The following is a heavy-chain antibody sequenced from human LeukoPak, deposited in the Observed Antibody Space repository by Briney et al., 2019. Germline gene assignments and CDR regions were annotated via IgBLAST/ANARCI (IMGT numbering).Heavy chain of an antibody. D-gene: IGHD4-17*01. CDR3: ARDPYYGDYVV. CDR2: IGSSGSTI. J-gene: IGHJ4*02. CDR1: GFTSSSYE. V-gene: IGHV3-48*03. Sequence: GGSLRLSCAASGFTSSSYEMNWVRQAPGKGLEWVSYIGSSGSTIYYADSVKGRFTISRDNAKNSLYLQMNSLRAEDTAVYYCARDPYYGDYVVWGQGTLVTVSS.